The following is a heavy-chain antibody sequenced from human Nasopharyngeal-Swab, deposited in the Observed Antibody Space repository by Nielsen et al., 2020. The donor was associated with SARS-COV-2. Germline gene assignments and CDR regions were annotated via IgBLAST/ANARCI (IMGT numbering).Heavy chain of an antibody. Sequence: RQAPGKGLEWIGYIYYSGSTNYNPSLKSRVTISVDMSKNQFSLKLSSVTAADTAVYYCARGLEGYSSSWYVDYWGQGTLVTVSS. CDR3: ARGLEGYSSSWYVDY. J-gene: IGHJ4*02. V-gene: IGHV4-59*01. CDR2: IYYSGST. D-gene: IGHD6-13*01.